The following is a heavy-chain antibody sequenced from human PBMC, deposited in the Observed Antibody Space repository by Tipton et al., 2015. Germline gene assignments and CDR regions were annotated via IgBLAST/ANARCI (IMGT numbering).Heavy chain of an antibody. Sequence: QVQLVQSGAEVKKPGASVKVSCKASGYIFTSYGISWVRQAPGQGLEWMGWISAYNGNTNYAQKLQGRVTMTTDTSTSTAYMELRSLRSDDTAVYYCARSENYYGSGSPLDFWGQGTLVTVSS. CDR1: GYIFTSYG. D-gene: IGHD3-10*01. CDR3: ARSENYYGSGSPLDF. J-gene: IGHJ4*02. V-gene: IGHV1-18*01. CDR2: ISAYNGNT.